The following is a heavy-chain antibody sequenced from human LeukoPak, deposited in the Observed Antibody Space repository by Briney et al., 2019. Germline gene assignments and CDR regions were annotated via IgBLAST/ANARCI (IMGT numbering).Heavy chain of an antibody. D-gene: IGHD3-22*01. CDR2: ISGSGGST. CDR3: AKGTRGGYDSSGYYLVPAVVGIDY. J-gene: IGHJ4*02. CDR1: GFTFSSYA. Sequence: PGGSLRLSCAASGFTFSSYAMSWVRQAPGKGLEWVSAISGSGGSTYYADSVKGRFTISRDNSKNTLYLQMNSLRAEDTAVYYCAKGTRGGYDSSGYYLVPAVVGIDYWGQGTLVTVSS. V-gene: IGHV3-23*01.